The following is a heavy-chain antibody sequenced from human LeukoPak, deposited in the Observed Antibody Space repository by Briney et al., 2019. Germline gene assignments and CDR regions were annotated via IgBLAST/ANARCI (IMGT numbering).Heavy chain of an antibody. V-gene: IGHV4-39*07. CDR3: PRDTYSTGWYTSHY. CDR1: GGPISSSSYY. Sequence: SQTLSLTCTVSGGPISSSSYYWGGLRQPPGKGLEWIGRIYYGGSHNYNPSLNRGVTISVDTSKHQFSLKPSSVTAADTAVYYCPRDTYSTGWYTSHYWRQGPLVTLSS. D-gene: IGHD6-19*01. CDR2: IYYGGSH. J-gene: IGHJ4*02.